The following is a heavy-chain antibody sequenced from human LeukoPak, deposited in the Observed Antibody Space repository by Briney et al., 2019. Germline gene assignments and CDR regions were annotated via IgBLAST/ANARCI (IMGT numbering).Heavy chain of an antibody. CDR1: GYTFTDYY. Sequence: GASVKVSCKASGYTFTDYYMEWVRQAPGQGLEWMGWINPNSGGTNYAQKFQGRVTMTRDTSISTAYMELSRLRSDDTAVYYCARVRSYCTNGVCYCDLDYWGQGTLVTVSS. CDR2: INPNSGGT. D-gene: IGHD2-8*01. V-gene: IGHV1-2*02. J-gene: IGHJ4*02. CDR3: ARVRSYCTNGVCYCDLDY.